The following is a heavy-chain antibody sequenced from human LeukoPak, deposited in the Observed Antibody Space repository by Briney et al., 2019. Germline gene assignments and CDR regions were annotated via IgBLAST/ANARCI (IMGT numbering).Heavy chain of an antibody. CDR2: IIPILGIA. V-gene: IGHV1-69*04. J-gene: IGHJ6*02. D-gene: IGHD6-19*01. CDR1: GGTFSSYA. CDR3: ARVVPGSAGIAVAGTGYYYYYGMDV. Sequence: SVKVSCKASGGTFSSYAISWVRQAPGQGLEWMGRIIPILGIANYAQKFQGRVTITADKSTSTAYMELSSLRSEDTAVYYCARVVPGSAGIAVAGTGYYYYYGMDVWGQGTTVTVSS.